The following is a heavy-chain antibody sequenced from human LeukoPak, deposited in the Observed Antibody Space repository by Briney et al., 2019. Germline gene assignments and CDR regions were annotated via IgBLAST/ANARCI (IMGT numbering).Heavy chain of an antibody. CDR2: INQDGSDK. CDR1: GFTFSTYW. D-gene: IGHD5-18*01. Sequence: GGSLRLSCAASGFTFSTYWMTWVRQAPGKGLEWVATINQDGSDKYYVDSVKGRFTISRDYAKKSLFLQMNSLSAEDTAVYCCARVHEAYIYGTINYYSMDVWGKGTTVTVSS. CDR3: ARVHEAYIYGTINYYSMDV. J-gene: IGHJ6*03. V-gene: IGHV3-7*01.